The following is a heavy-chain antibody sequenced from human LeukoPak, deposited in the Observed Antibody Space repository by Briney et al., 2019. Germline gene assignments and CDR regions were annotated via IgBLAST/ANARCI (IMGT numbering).Heavy chain of an antibody. CDR1: GYSFTSYW. J-gene: IGHJ4*02. D-gene: IGHD2-15*01. CDR2: IYPGDSDT. CDR3: ARIRSEWWELFDY. Sequence: GESLQISCKGSGYSFTSYWIGWVRPMPGKGLEWMGIIYPGDSDTRYSPSFQGRVTISADKSISTAYLQWSSLKASDTAMYYCARIRSEWWELFDYWGQGTLVTVSS. V-gene: IGHV5-51*01.